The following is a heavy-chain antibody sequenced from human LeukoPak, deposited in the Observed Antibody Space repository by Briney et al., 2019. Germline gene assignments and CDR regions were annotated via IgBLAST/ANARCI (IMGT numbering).Heavy chain of an antibody. CDR2: IKNKADRGEI. J-gene: IGHJ4*02. D-gene: IGHD1-26*01. CDR1: GFTFSSYS. CDR3: TTESRGSLPY. V-gene: IGHV3-15*07. Sequence: GGSLRLSCAASGFTFSSYSMNWVRQIPGTGLEWVGLIKNKADRGEIEYAAPVKDRFTISRDDSKNTVYLQMSSLKTEDTAVYYCTTESRGSLPYWGQGTLVTVSS.